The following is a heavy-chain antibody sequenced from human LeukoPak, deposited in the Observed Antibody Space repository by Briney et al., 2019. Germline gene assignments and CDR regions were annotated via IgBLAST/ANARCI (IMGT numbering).Heavy chain of an antibody. D-gene: IGHD3-16*01. Sequence: SETLSLTCTVSGGSISSYYWSWIRQPPGKGLEWIENIYFSGTTHYNPSLRSRVTISVDTSKNQFSLKLSSVTAADTAVYFCARHSLSGGIDYWGQGILVTVSS. CDR2: IYFSGTT. V-gene: IGHV4-59*04. CDR1: GGSISSYY. CDR3: ARHSLSGGIDY. J-gene: IGHJ4*02.